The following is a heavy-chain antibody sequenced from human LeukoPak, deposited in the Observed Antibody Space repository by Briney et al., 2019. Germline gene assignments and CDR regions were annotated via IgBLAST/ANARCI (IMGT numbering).Heavy chain of an antibody. CDR1: GFTFSSYA. V-gene: IGHV3-30*01. D-gene: IGHD5-18*01. CDR2: ISYDGSNK. CDR3: ARDDSYGYFDY. Sequence: GGSLRLSCAASGFTFSSYAMHWVRQAPGKGLEWVAVISYDGSNKYYADSVKGRFTISRDNSKNTLYLQMNSLRAEDTAVYYSARDDSYGYFDYWGQGTLVTVSS. J-gene: IGHJ4*02.